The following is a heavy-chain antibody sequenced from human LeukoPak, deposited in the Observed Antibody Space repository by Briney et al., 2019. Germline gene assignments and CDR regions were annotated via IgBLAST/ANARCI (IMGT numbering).Heavy chain of an antibody. Sequence: PGGSLRLSCAASGFTVSSNYMSWVRQAPGKGLEWASVIYSGGSTYYADSVKGRFTISRDNSKNTLYLQMNSLRAEDTAVYYCAREGVEMATKKKASYWGQGTLVTVSS. CDR1: GFTVSSNY. J-gene: IGHJ4*02. CDR2: IYSGGST. D-gene: IGHD5-24*01. V-gene: IGHV3-66*01. CDR3: AREGVEMATKKKASY.